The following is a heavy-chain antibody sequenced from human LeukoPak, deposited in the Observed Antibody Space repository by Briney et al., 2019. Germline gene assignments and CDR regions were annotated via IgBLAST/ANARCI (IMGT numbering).Heavy chain of an antibody. D-gene: IGHD2-15*01. J-gene: IGHJ4*02. CDR3: ARGDCSGGSCPFDY. CDR2: INPNSGGT. CDR1: GYTFTGYY. Sequence: GASVKVSCKSSGYTFTGYYMHWVRQAPGQGLEWMGWINPNSGGTNYAQKFQGRVTITADKSTSTAYMELSSLRSEDTAVYYCARGDCSGGSCPFDYWGQGTLVTVSS. V-gene: IGHV1-2*02.